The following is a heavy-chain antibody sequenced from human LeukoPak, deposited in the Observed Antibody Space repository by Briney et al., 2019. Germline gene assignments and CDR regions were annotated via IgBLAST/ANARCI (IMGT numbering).Heavy chain of an antibody. V-gene: IGHV3-30*03. CDR2: ISFDGSNE. J-gene: IGHJ6*01. Sequence: PGRSLRLSCAASGFNFNSYGMHWVRQAPGKGLEWVAVISFDGSNEYHGDSVKGRFTISRDNSKNTLYLQINSLRGEDTAVYYCARDGEDPVVVPAARYGMDVWGQGTTVTVSS. CDR3: ARDGEDPVVVPAARYGMDV. D-gene: IGHD2-2*01. CDR1: GFNFNSYG.